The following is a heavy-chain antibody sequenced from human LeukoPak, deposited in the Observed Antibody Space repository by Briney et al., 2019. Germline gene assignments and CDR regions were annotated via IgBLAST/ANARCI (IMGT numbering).Heavy chain of an antibody. V-gene: IGHV3-11*01. Sequence: GGSLRLSCAASGFTFSDYYMSWIRQAPGKGLEWVSYISSSGSTIYYADSVKGRFTISRDNAKNSLYLQMNSLRAEDTAVYYCARDLLYCGGGCYIGHDAFDIWGQGTMVTVSS. J-gene: IGHJ3*02. CDR2: ISSSGSTI. CDR3: ARDLLYCGGGCYIGHDAFDI. D-gene: IGHD2-21*02. CDR1: GFTFSDYY.